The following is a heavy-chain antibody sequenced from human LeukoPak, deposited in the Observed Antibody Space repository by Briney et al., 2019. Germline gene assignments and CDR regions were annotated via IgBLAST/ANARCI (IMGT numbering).Heavy chain of an antibody. Sequence: SETLSLTCTVSGGSLSSYYWSWIRQPAGKGLEWIGRIYTSGSTDYNPSLKSRVTMSVDTSKNQFSLKLSSVTAADTAVYYCARATVDTAMGHFDYWGQGTLVTVSS. J-gene: IGHJ4*02. CDR1: GGSLSSYY. CDR2: IYTSGST. D-gene: IGHD5-18*01. V-gene: IGHV4-4*07. CDR3: ARATVDTAMGHFDY.